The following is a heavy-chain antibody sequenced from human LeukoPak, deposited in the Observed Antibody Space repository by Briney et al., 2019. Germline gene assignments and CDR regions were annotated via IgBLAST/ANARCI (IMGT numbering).Heavy chain of an antibody. CDR2: ISGSGDST. V-gene: IGHV3-23*01. Sequence: GGSLRLSCAASGFTFTRYGMSWVRQAPGKGLEWVSSISGSGDSTYYADSVKGRFTISRDNSKNTLYLQMNSLRAEDTAVYYCAELGITMIGGVWGKGTTVTISS. CDR3: AELGITMIGGV. J-gene: IGHJ6*04. D-gene: IGHD3-10*02. CDR1: GFTFTRYG.